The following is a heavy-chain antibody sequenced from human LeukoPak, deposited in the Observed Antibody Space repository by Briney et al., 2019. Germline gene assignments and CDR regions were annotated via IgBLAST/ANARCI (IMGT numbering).Heavy chain of an antibody. CDR1: GLTFSSYG. Sequence: GGSLRLSCAASGLTFSSYGMSWVRQAPGKGLEWVSAISGSGGSTYYADSVKGRFTISRDNSKNTLYLQMNSLRAEDTAVYYCARKSASGNYPLDYWGQGTLVTVSS. CDR3: ARKSASGNYPLDY. V-gene: IGHV3-23*01. J-gene: IGHJ4*02. CDR2: ISGSGGST. D-gene: IGHD3-10*01.